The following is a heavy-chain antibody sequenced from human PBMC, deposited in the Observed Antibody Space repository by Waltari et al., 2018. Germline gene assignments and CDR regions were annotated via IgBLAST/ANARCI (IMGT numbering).Heavy chain of an antibody. V-gene: IGHV3-74*01. J-gene: IGHJ6*02. CDR1: GFTSSTYW. D-gene: IGHD2-15*01. CDR3: ASHRPGGYGMDV. CDR2: STSEGSRK. Sequence: VQLVESGGGLVQPGGSLRLSCEASGFTSSTYWMCWVRQVPGKGLVWVSTSTSEGSRKRYADSVKGRFTISRDNAKNTLYLQTNSLRAEDTAVYYCASHRPGGYGMDVWGHGTTVTVSS.